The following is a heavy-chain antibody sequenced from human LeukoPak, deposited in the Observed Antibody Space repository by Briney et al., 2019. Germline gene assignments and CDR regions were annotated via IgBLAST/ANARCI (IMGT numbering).Heavy chain of an antibody. D-gene: IGHD6-19*01. V-gene: IGHV4-4*07. Sequence: SETLSLTCTVSGGSISSYYWSWIRQPAGKGLEWIGRIYTSGSTNYNPSLKSRVTMSVDTSKNQFSLKLSSVTAADTAVYYCAKSGQWLPPTEFDSWGQGTLVTVSS. CDR3: AKSGQWLPPTEFDS. J-gene: IGHJ4*02. CDR2: IYTSGST. CDR1: GGSISSYY.